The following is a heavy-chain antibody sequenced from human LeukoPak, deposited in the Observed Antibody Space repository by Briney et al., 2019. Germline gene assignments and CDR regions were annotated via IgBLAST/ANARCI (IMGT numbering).Heavy chain of an antibody. V-gene: IGHV1-69*01. Sequence: GSSVKVSCKASGGTFSSYAISWVRQAPGQGLEWMGGIIPIFGTANYAQKFQGRVTITADESTSTAYMELSSLRSEDTAVYYCARGPVTTTSLNYYYYYYMDVWGKGTTVTVSS. D-gene: IGHD4-11*01. CDR3: ARGPVTTTSLNYYYYYYMDV. CDR2: IIPIFGTA. CDR1: GGTFSSYA. J-gene: IGHJ6*03.